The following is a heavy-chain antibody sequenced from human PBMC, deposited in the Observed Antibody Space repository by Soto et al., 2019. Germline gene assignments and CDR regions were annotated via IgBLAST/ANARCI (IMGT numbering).Heavy chain of an antibody. V-gene: IGHV4-4*02. CDR1: GGSISSSNW. Sequence: SETLSLTCAVSGGSISSSNWCSWVRQPPGKGLEWIGEIYHSGSTNYNPSLKSRVTISVDKSKNQLSLKLSSVTAADTAVYHCARVSGSYYYGMDVWGQGTTVTVSS. CDR2: IYHSGST. D-gene: IGHD1-26*01. CDR3: ARVSGSYYYGMDV. J-gene: IGHJ6*02.